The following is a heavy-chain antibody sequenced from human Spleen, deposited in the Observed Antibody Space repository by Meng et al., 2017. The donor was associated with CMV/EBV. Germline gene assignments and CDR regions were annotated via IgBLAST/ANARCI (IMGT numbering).Heavy chain of an antibody. Sequence: SETLSLTCTVSGGSVSSGSYYWSWIRQPPGKGLEWIGYIYYSGSTNYNPSLKSRVTISVDTSKNQFSLKLSSVTAADTAVYYCARERTATTVTTGYYYYGMDVWGQGTTVTVSS. D-gene: IGHD4-17*01. CDR2: IYYSGST. V-gene: IGHV4-61*01. CDR1: GGSVSSGSYY. J-gene: IGHJ6*02. CDR3: ARERTATTVTTGYYYYGMDV.